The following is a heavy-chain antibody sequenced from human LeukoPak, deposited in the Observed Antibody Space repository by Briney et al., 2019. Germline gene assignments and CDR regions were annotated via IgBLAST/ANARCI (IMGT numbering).Heavy chain of an antibody. Sequence: PGGSLRLSCAASGFTFSSNSMNWVRQAPGKGLEWVSSISSSSSYIYYADSVKGRFTISRDNAKNSLYLQMNSLRAEDTAVYYCARDSVRGGRYGMDVWGQGPRSPSP. CDR3: ARDSVRGGRYGMDV. V-gene: IGHV3-21*01. D-gene: IGHD3-10*01. CDR1: GFTFSSNS. CDR2: ISSSSSYI. J-gene: IGHJ6*02.